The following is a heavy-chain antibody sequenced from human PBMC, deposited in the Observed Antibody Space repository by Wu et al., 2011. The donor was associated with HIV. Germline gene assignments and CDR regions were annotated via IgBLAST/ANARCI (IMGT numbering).Heavy chain of an antibody. CDR2: INPNSGGT. CDR1: GYTFTGYY. V-gene: IGHV1-2*02. Sequence: QVQLVQSGAEVKKPGASVKVSCKASGYTFTGYYMHWVRQAPGQGLEWMGWINPNSGGTNYAQKFQGRVTMTRDTSISTAYMELSRLRSDDTAVYYCARARGGRSGYDSEYYFDYWGQGTLVTVSS. D-gene: IGHD5-12*01. J-gene: IGHJ4*02. CDR3: ARARGGRSGYDSEYYFDY.